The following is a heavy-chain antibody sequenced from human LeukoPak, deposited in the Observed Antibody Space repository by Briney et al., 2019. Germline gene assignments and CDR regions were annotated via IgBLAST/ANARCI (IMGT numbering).Heavy chain of an antibody. D-gene: IGHD4-17*01. V-gene: IGHV3-23*01. CDR1: GFTFSDYA. Sequence: GGSLRLSCAASGFTFSDYALIWVRQAPGKGLEWISAIRGTGGSTYYADSVKGRCTISRDNSRNTVYLQMNSLRAENTALYFCGKDPNGDYVGAFDFWGPGTMVTVSS. CDR2: IRGTGGST. CDR3: GKDPNGDYVGAFDF. J-gene: IGHJ3*01.